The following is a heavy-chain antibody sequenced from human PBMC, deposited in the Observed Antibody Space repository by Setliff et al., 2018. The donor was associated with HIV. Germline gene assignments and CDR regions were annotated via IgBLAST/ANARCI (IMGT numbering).Heavy chain of an antibody. CDR2: VNHNGNI. Sequence: SETMSLTCTVSAGSASNSRYYWNWLRQYPGEGLEWIVEVNHNGNINYNPSLKSRVTVSVHTSKPQYSLKMISVTAADTVMYYCAISIVGVTSEMYWAQGTLVTVS. D-gene: IGHD2-21*02. V-gene: IGHV4-34*01. J-gene: IGHJ4*02. CDR1: AGSASNSRYY. CDR3: AISIVGVTSEMY.